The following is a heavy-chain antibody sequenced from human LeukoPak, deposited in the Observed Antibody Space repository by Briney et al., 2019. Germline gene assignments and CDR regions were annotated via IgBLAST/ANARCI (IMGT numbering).Heavy chain of an antibody. CDR2: ISSSSSYI. Sequence: GGSLRLSCAASGFTFSSYSMNWVRQAPGKGLEWVSSISSSSSYIYYADSVKGRFTISRDNAKNSLYLQMNSLRAEDTAVYYCARDFGYYDILTGYYAYYGMDVWGQGTTVTVSS. CDR3: ARDFGYYDILTGYYAYYGMDV. CDR1: GFTFSSYS. D-gene: IGHD3-9*01. V-gene: IGHV3-21*01. J-gene: IGHJ6*02.